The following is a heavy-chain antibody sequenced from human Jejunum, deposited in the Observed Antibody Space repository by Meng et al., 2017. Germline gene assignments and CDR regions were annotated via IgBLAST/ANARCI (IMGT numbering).Heavy chain of an antibody. V-gene: IGHV4-4*02. D-gene: IGHD3-10*02. CDR1: GGFIESNKW. J-gene: IGHJ2*01. CDR3: ARADYVRYFDL. CDR2: VYHSGRT. Sequence: QGQLHAWAPGMMTPSASLSFSWAASGGFIESNKWWTWIRPGPGQGLEWIGEVYHSGRTHYKPSIESLVTISIANSKNRFSLSMNSVTAEDTAIYYCARADYVRYFDLWGRGTLVTVSS.